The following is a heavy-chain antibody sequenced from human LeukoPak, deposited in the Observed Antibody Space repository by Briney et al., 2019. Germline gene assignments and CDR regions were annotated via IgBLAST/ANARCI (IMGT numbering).Heavy chain of an antibody. Sequence: GASVKVSCKASGYTFTSYDINWVRQATGQGLEWMGWMNPNSGNTGYAQKFQGRVTMTRNTSISTAYMELSSLRSEDTAVYYCARGIFLSSGYYLYYFDYWGQGTLVTVSS. CDR1: GYTFTSYD. CDR3: ARGIFLSSGYYLYYFDY. V-gene: IGHV1-8*01. D-gene: IGHD3-22*01. CDR2: MNPNSGNT. J-gene: IGHJ4*02.